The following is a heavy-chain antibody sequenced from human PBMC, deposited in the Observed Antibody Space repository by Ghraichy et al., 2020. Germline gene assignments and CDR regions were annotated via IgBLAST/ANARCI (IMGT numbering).Heavy chain of an antibody. J-gene: IGHJ4*02. V-gene: IGHV4-61*01. CDR3: ARGAWIQLWPPYY. Sequence: SETLSLTCTVSGGSVSSGNFYWNWIRQSPGKRPEWIGYIYYTGTTNYNPSLKSRVTISVDTSKNQFSLRLDSVTAADTAVYYCARGAWIQLWPPYYWGPGALVTVPS. CDR2: IYYTGTT. D-gene: IGHD5-18*01. CDR1: GGSVSSGNFY.